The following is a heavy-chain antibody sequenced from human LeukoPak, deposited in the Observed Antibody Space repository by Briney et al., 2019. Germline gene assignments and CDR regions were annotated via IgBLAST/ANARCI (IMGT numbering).Heavy chain of an antibody. V-gene: IGHV4-61*02. Sequence: PSETLSLTCTVSGGSISSGSYYWSWIRQPAGKGLEWIGRIYTSGSTNYNPSLKSRVTISVDTSKNQFSLKLSSVTAADTAVYYCARDGSGSYYYYMDVWGKGTTVTVSS. CDR2: IYTSGST. D-gene: IGHD3-10*01. CDR1: GGSISSGSYY. CDR3: ARDGSGSYYYYMDV. J-gene: IGHJ6*03.